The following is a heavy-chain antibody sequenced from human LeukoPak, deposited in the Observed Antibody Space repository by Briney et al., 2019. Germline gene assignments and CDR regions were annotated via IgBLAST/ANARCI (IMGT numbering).Heavy chain of an antibody. CDR2: IHYSGST. V-gene: IGHV4-39*02. J-gene: IGHJ3*02. D-gene: IGHD6-19*01. CDR1: GGAISWSYYY. CDR3: ARLRIGGKQWLDPGGGFDI. Sequence: SETLSPSCTVSGGAISWSYYYWGWIRQPPGKGLEWIGTIHYSGSTYYKSSLKSRVTISVDTSKNDFSLNLTSVTAADTALYYCARLRIGGKQWLDPGGGFDIWGQGTLVTVSS.